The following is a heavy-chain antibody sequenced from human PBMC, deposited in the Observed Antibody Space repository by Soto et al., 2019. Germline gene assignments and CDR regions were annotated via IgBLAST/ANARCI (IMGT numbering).Heavy chain of an antibody. CDR2: INPNSGGT. CDR1: GYTFTGYY. D-gene: IGHD3-22*01. Sequence: GASVKVSCKASGYTFTGYYMHWVRQAPGQGLEWMGWINPNSGGTNYAQKFQGRVTMTRDTSISTAYMELSRLRSDDTAVYYCARGSHYYDSGDFDYWGQGTLVTAPQ. V-gene: IGHV1-2*02. CDR3: ARGSHYYDSGDFDY. J-gene: IGHJ4*02.